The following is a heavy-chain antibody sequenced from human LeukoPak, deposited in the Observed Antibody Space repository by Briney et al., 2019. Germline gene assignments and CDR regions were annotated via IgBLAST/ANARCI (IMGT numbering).Heavy chain of an antibody. CDR2: INHSGST. V-gene: IGHV4-34*01. J-gene: IGHJ3*02. CDR1: GGSFSGYY. Sequence: SETLSLTCAVYGGSFSGYYWSWIRQPPGKGLEWIGEINHSGSTNYNPSLKSRVTISVDTSKNQFSLKLSSVTAADTAVYYCARSKRRGYSYGYTARDAFDIWGQGTMVTVSS. D-gene: IGHD5-18*01. CDR3: ARSKRRGYSYGYTARDAFDI.